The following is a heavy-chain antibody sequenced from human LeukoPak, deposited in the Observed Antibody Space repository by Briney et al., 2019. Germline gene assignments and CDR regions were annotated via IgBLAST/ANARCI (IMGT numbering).Heavy chain of an antibody. J-gene: IGHJ4*02. CDR2: ISNSGKSI. D-gene: IGHD5-18*01. CDR1: KSTLSSYE. V-gene: IGHV3-48*03. Sequence: GGSLRLSCAGSKSTLSSYEMNWVRQAPGKGLEWVSYISNSGKSIFYADSVKGRFTIPRDNDKNSLYLQMNSLRAEDTAVYYCASGYSFGYDHWGRGTLVTVSS. CDR3: ASGYSFGYDH.